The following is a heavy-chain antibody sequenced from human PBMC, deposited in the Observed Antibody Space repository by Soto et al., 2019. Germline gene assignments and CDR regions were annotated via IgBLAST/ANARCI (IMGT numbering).Heavy chain of an antibody. Sequence: ESGGGAVQPGRSLRLSCAASGFTFDSHGMHWVRQAPGKGLEWVAVISSDGNNKYYADSVKGRFTISRDNFNNTLYLQMSSLRAEDTAVYYCAKDLLPNTVTTCGSWGQGTLVTVSS. CDR2: ISSDGNNK. V-gene: IGHV3-30*18. D-gene: IGHD4-17*01. CDR1: GFTFDSHG. CDR3: AKDLLPNTVTTCGS. J-gene: IGHJ5*02.